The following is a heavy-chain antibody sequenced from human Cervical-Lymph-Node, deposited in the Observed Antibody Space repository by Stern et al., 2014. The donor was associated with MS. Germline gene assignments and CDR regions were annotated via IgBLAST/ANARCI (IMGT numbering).Heavy chain of an antibody. V-gene: IGHV3-11*01. D-gene: IGHD2-15*01. CDR2: ISGSGSTT. CDR3: ARDEHSLGG. J-gene: IGHJ4*02. CDR1: GSFFGDHY. Sequence: VQLVESGGGLVKPGGSLRLSCAASGSFFGDHYMTWIRQAPGKGLEWVSYISGSGSTTYYADSVKGRFPISRDNDQNPLYLQLQGLRPEDTAVYYCARDEHSLGGGGQGPLVTVSS.